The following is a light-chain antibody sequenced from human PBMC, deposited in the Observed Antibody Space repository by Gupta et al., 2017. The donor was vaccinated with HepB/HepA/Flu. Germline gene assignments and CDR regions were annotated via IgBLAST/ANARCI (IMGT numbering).Light chain of an antibody. CDR1: QSVLYSSNNKNY. J-gene: IGKJ3*01. V-gene: IGKV4-1*01. Sequence: DIVMTQSPDSLAVSLGERATINCKSSQSVLYSSNNKNYLAWYQQKPGQPPKLLIYWASTRESGVPDRFSGSGSGTDFTLTISSLQAEDVAVYYCQQYDSTPPSFGPGTRLDIK. CDR2: WAS. CDR3: QQYDSTPPS.